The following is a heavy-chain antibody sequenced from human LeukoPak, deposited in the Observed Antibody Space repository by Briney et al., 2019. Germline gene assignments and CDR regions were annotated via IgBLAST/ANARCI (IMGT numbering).Heavy chain of an antibody. J-gene: IGHJ4*02. CDR1: GYTFTSYG. D-gene: IGHD1-26*01. V-gene: IGHV1-18*01. Sequence: ASVRVSCKASGYTFTSYGITWVRQAPGEGLEWMGWISTYSGNTRYAQKFQGRATITTDTSTSTAYMELRSLRSDDTAVFYCARGEPIFDYWGQGTLVTVSS. CDR2: ISTYSGNT. CDR3: ARGEPIFDY.